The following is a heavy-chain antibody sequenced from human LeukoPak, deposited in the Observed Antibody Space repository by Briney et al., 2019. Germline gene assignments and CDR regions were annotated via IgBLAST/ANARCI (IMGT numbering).Heavy chain of an antibody. CDR2: IKQDGSEK. V-gene: IGHV3-7*01. CDR1: GFTFSSYW. J-gene: IGHJ4*02. D-gene: IGHD3-3*01. Sequence: GSLRLSCAASGFTFSSYWMSWVRQAPGKGLEWVANIKQDGSEKYYVDSVKGRFTISRDNAKNSLYLQMNSLRAEDTAVYYCARGSWFLEWYYFDYWGQGTLVTVSS. CDR3: ARGSWFLEWYYFDY.